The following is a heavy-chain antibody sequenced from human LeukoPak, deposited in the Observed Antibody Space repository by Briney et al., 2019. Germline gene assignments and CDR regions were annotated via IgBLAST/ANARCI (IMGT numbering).Heavy chain of an antibody. Sequence: SETLSLTCTVPVGSISSYYWSWIRQPPGKGLEWSGYIYYSGSTNYNPSLKSRVTISVDTSKNQFSLKLSSVTAADTAVYYCARSHSSSWYYYFDYWGQGTLVTVSS. V-gene: IGHV4-59*01. CDR2: IYYSGST. J-gene: IGHJ4*02. D-gene: IGHD6-13*01. CDR1: VGSISSYY. CDR3: ARSHSSSWYYYFDY.